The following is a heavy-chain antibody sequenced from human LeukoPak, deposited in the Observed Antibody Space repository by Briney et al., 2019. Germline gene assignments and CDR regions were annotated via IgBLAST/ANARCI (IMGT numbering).Heavy chain of an antibody. CDR3: AKVPLSSSGWDREYYFDY. CDR1: GFTFSSYA. D-gene: IGHD6-19*01. Sequence: GGSLRLSCAASGFTFSSYAMTWVRQAPGKGLEWVSGISGSGGSTYYADSVKGRFTISRDNSKNTVYLQMNSLRAEDTAVYYCAKVPLSSSGWDREYYFDYWGQGTLVTVSS. V-gene: IGHV3-23*01. J-gene: IGHJ4*02. CDR2: ISGSGGST.